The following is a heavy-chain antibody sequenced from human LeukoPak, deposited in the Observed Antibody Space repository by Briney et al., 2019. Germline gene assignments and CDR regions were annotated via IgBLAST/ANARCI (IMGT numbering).Heavy chain of an antibody. Sequence: GGSLRLSCAASGFTFSNAWMNWVRQAPGKGLEWVSVIYSGGSTYYADSVKGRFTISRDSSKNTLYLQMNSLRAEDTAVYYCARDGVRFDAFDIWGQGTMVTVSS. CDR2: IYSGGST. CDR3: ARDGVRFDAFDI. D-gene: IGHD3-16*01. V-gene: IGHV3-66*01. CDR1: GFTFSNAW. J-gene: IGHJ3*02.